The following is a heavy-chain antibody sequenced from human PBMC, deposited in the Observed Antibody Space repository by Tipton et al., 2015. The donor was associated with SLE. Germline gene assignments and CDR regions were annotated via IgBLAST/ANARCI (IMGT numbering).Heavy chain of an antibody. CDR1: GGSISSYY. CDR2: IYYSGST. V-gene: IGHV4-59*01. D-gene: IGHD5-24*01. Sequence: TLSLTCTVSGGSISSYYWSWIRQPPGKGLEWIGYIYYSGSTNYNPSLKSRVTISVDTSKNQFSLKLSSVTAADTAVYYCAREGGSKRWLQFNYWGQGTLVTVSS. J-gene: IGHJ4*02. CDR3: AREGGSKRWLQFNY.